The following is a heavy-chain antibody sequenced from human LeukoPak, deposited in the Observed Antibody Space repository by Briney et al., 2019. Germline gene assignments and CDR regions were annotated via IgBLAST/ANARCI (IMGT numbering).Heavy chain of an antibody. J-gene: IGHJ4*02. Sequence: GGSLRLSCAASGFTFSSYAMHWVRQAPGKGLEYVSAISSNGGSTYYANSVKGRFTISRDNSKNTLYLQMGSLRAEDMAVYYCARDLSALPTSKTAWSLDYWGQGTLVTVSS. D-gene: IGHD2-21*02. CDR2: ISSNGGST. V-gene: IGHV3-64*01. CDR1: GFTFSSYA. CDR3: ARDLSALPTSKTAWSLDY.